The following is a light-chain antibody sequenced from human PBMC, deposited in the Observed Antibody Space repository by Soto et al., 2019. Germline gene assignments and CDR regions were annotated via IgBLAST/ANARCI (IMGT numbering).Light chain of an antibody. CDR1: QSISSY. J-gene: IGKJ2*01. Sequence: DIQMTQSPSSLSASVGDRVTITCRASQSISSYLNWYQQKPRKAPKLLIYAASSLQSGVPSRFSGSGSGTDFTLTISSLQPEDFATYYCQQSYSTPRRTFGQGTKLEIK. V-gene: IGKV1-39*01. CDR3: QQSYSTPRRT. CDR2: AAS.